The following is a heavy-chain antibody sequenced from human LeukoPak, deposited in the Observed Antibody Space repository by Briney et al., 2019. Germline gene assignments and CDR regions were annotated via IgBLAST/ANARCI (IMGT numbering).Heavy chain of an antibody. D-gene: IGHD3-10*01. V-gene: IGHV1-2*02. Sequence: ASVKVSCKASGYTFTGYYMHWVRQAPGQGLEWMGWINPNSGGTNYAQKFQGRVTMTRDTSISTAYMGLSRLRSDDTAVYYCARKLVDTGYGSGSFHYYYGMDVWGQGTTVTVSS. CDR2: INPNSGGT. J-gene: IGHJ6*02. CDR3: ARKLVDTGYGSGSFHYYYGMDV. CDR1: GYTFTGYY.